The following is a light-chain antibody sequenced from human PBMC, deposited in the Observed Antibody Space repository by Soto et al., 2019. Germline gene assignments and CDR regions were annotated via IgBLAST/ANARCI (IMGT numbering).Light chain of an antibody. Sequence: QSVLTQPPSASGTPGQRVTISCSGSSSNIGINYVYWFQQLPGTAPKLLIYRNNQRPSGVPDRLSGSKSGTSASLAISGLRSEDEADYYCAVWDESLRGYVFGTGTQLTVL. CDR3: AVWDESLRGYV. CDR1: SSNIGINY. J-gene: IGLJ1*01. CDR2: RNN. V-gene: IGLV1-47*01.